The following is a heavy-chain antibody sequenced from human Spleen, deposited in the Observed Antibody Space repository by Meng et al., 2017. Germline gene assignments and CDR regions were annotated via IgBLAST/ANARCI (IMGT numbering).Heavy chain of an antibody. CDR1: GGSLSTYS. V-gene: IGHV1-69*02. CDR3: ARADLVN. CDR2: IMPILGIP. D-gene: IGHD3-10*01. J-gene: IGHJ1*01. Sequence: QVQLVQSGAEVKKPGSSVKVFCKVSGGSLSTYSANWVRQAPGQGLEWMGRIMPILGIPNYAEKFQGRLTITADKSTNTVYMELGSLRSDDTAVYYCARADLVNWGQGTLVTVSS.